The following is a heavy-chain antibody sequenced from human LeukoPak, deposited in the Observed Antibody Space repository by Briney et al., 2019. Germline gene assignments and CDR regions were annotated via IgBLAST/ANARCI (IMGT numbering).Heavy chain of an antibody. V-gene: IGHV3-74*01. CDR2: INGDGRNI. D-gene: IGHD1-1*01. CDR3: AKEHHPYNIYTSLDF. CDR1: RFTFSSYW. Sequence: GGSLSLSCVASRFTFSSYWMHWVRQDPRKGLVWVSRINGDGRNINYADSVRGRFTVSRDNSLYLQMNSLRTEDTALYFCAKEHHPYNIYTSLDFWGQGTLVTVSS. J-gene: IGHJ4*02.